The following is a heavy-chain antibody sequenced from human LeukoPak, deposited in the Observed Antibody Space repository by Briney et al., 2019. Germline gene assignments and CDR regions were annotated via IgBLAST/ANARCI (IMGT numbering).Heavy chain of an antibody. CDR3: ARLGSLRGVGFDP. CDR2: IYYSGST. Sequence: SETLSLTCTVSGGSISSSSYYRGWIRQPPGKGLEWIGSIYYSGSTYYNPSLKSRVTISVDTSKNQFSLKLSSVTAADTAVYYCARLGSLRGVGFDPWGQGTLVTVSS. V-gene: IGHV4-39*01. CDR1: GGSISSSSYY. J-gene: IGHJ5*02. D-gene: IGHD3-10*01.